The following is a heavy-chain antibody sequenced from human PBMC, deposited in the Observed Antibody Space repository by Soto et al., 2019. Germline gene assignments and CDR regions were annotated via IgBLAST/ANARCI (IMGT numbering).Heavy chain of an antibody. CDR2: IYYSGTT. Sequence: PSETLSLTCTVSGGSISDYYWSWIRRPPGKGLEWIGYIYYSGTTNYSPSLKSRVTISVDTSKNQFSLELSSVTAADSAIYYCARQSGGYYYGMDVWGQGTTVTVSS. CDR1: GGSISDYY. V-gene: IGHV4-59*08. J-gene: IGHJ6*02. D-gene: IGHD1-26*01. CDR3: ARQSGGYYYGMDV.